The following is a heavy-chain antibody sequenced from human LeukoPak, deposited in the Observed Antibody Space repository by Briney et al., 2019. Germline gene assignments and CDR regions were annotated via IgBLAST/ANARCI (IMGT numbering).Heavy chain of an antibody. J-gene: IGHJ4*02. D-gene: IGHD6-13*01. CDR1: GFTLSSHS. V-gene: IGHV3-48*01. CDR3: VRDSIAASGSFDY. CDR2: IDTSGGIT. Sequence: GGSLRLSCAASGFTLSSHSMNWVRQAPGKGLEWVSYIDTSGGITYYSDSVEGRFTISRDNAKSSLYLQMSSLRAADTAVYYCVRDSIAASGSFDYWGQGTLVAVSS.